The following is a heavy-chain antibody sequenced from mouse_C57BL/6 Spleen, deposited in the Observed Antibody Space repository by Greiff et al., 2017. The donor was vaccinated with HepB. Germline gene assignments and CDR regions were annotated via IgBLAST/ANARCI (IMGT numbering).Heavy chain of an antibody. CDR3: ARKGREYYFDY. V-gene: IGHV1-4*01. J-gene: IGHJ2*01. CDR1: GYTFTSYT. Sequence: VHLVESGAELARPGASVKMSCKASGYTFTSYTMHWVKQRPGQGLEWIGYINPSSGYTKYNQKFKDKATLTADKSSSTAYMQLSSLTSEDSAVYYCARKGREYYFDYWGQGTTLTVSS. CDR2: INPSSGYT.